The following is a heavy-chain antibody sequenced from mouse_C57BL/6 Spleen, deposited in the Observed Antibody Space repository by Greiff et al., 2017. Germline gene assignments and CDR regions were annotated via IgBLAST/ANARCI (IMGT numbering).Heavy chain of an antibody. D-gene: IGHD1-1*01. CDR2: IDPEDGDT. Sequence: VQLQQSGAELVRPGASVKLSCTASGFNIKDYYMHWVKQRPEQGLEWIGRIDPEDGDTEYAPKFQGKATMTADTSSNTAYLQLSSLTSEDTAVYYCTTHYYYGSSYLVDYWGQGTTLTVSS. CDR3: TTHYYYGSSYLVDY. CDR1: GFNIKDYY. V-gene: IGHV14-1*01. J-gene: IGHJ2*01.